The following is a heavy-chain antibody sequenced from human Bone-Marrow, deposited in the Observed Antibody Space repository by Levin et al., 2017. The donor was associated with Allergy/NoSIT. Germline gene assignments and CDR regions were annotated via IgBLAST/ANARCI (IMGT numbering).Heavy chain of an antibody. J-gene: IGHJ6*02. V-gene: IGHV3-48*03. CDR1: GFTFSTYE. Sequence: GGSLRLSCSASGFTFSTYEMNWVRQAPGKGLEWISSITNSGDTMYYTDSVKGRFTVSRDNAKNSLYLQMNSLRAEDTAIYYCARDLRMGFGGITYSLGWDVWGQGTTVTVSS. CDR2: ITNSGDTM. CDR3: ARDLRMGFGGITYSLGWDV. D-gene: IGHD3-16*01.